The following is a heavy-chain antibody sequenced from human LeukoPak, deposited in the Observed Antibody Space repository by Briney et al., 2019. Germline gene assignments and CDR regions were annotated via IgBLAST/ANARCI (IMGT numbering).Heavy chain of an antibody. CDR1: GYTFTGYY. D-gene: IGHD3-22*01. CDR2: INPNSGGT. V-gene: IGHV1-2*02. Sequence: ASVKVSCKASGYTFTGYYMHWVRQAPGQGLEWMGWINPNSGGTNYAQKFQGRVTMTRDTSISTAYMELSRLRSDDTAVYYCAGGGDYYDSSGPFDYWGQGTLVTVSS. J-gene: IGHJ4*02. CDR3: AGGGDYYDSSGPFDY.